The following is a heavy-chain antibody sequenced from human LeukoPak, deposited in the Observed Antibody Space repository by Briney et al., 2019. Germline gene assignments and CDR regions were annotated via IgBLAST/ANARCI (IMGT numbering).Heavy chain of an antibody. V-gene: IGHV4-4*07. CDR1: GGSISSYY. CDR3: ARAGYSSSPWEFDY. D-gene: IGHD6-13*01. Sequence: KPSETLSLTCTVSGGSISSYYWSWIRQPAGKGLEWIGRIYTSGSTNYNPSLKSRVTMSVDTSKNQLSLKLSSVTAADTAVYYCARAGYSSSPWEFDYWGQGTLVTVSS. J-gene: IGHJ4*02. CDR2: IYTSGST.